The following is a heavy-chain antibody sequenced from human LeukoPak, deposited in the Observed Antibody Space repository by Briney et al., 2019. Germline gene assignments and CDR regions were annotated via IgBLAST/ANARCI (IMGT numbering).Heavy chain of an antibody. CDR1: GFTFSSYA. Sequence: GRSLRLSCAASGFTFSSYAMHWVRQAPGKGLEWVAVISYDGSNKYYADSVKGRFTISRDNSKNTLYLQMNSLRAEDTAVYYCAREPMWELSDLGDAFDIWGQGTMVTVSS. V-gene: IGHV3-30*01. CDR3: AREPMWELSDLGDAFDI. D-gene: IGHD1-26*01. J-gene: IGHJ3*02. CDR2: ISYDGSNK.